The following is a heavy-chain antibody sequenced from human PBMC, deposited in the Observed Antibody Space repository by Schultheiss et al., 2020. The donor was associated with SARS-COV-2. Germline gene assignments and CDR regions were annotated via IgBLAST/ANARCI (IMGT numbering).Heavy chain of an antibody. CDR2: INHSGST. CDR1: GGSISSSSYY. Sequence: SETLSLTCTVSGGSISSSSYYWGWIRQPPGKGLEWIGEINHSGSTNYNPSLKSRVTISVDTSKNQFSLKLSSVTAADTAVYYCARVRSLKLGYCSGGSCYVGWFDPWGQGTLVTVSS. J-gene: IGHJ5*02. CDR3: ARVRSLKLGYCSGGSCYVGWFDP. V-gene: IGHV4-39*07. D-gene: IGHD2-15*01.